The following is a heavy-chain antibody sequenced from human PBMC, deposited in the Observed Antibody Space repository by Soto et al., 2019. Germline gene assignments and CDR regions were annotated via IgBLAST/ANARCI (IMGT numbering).Heavy chain of an antibody. J-gene: IGHJ4*02. V-gene: IGHV3-33*01. Sequence: QVQLVESGGGVVQPGRSLRLSCAASGFTFSNYAVHWVRQAPGKGLEWVALMYYDGSDKFYADPVKGRFTISRDHSKYSLDIHISTLRAPDTAVYYCARKAPVCGDYVPRMMYDFVYLGQGSLVTLS. CDR1: GFTFSNYA. D-gene: IGHD4-17*01. CDR2: MYYDGSDK. CDR3: ARKAPVCGDYVPRMMYDFVY.